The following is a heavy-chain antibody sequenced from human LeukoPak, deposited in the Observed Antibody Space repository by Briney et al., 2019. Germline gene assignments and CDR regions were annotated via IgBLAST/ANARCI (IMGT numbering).Heavy chain of an antibody. CDR3: AREMAPPYSSSSNWFDP. V-gene: IGHV4-59*12. CDR1: GGSISSYY. CDR2: IHYSGST. Sequence: PSETLSLTCTVSGGSISSYYWSWIRQSPGKGLEWIGYIHYSGSTNYNPSLESRVTISVDTSKNQFSLKLSSVTAADTAVYYCAREMAPPYSSSSNWFDPWGQGTLVTVSS. D-gene: IGHD6-13*01. J-gene: IGHJ5*02.